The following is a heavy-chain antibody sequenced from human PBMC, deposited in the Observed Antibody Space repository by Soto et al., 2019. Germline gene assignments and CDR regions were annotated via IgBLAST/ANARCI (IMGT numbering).Heavy chain of an antibody. Sequence: SETLSLTCTVSGGSISSGDYYWSWIRQPPGKGLEWIGCIYYSGSTNYNPSLKSRVTISVYTSKNQFSLKLSSVTAADTAVYYCARVWGGAFDIWGQGTMVTVSS. V-gene: IGHV4-61*08. J-gene: IGHJ3*02. CDR1: GGSISSGDYY. D-gene: IGHD3-10*01. CDR3: ARVWGGAFDI. CDR2: IYYSGST.